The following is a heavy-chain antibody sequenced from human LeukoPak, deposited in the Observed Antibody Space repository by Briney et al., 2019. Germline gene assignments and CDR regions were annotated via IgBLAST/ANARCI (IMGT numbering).Heavy chain of an antibody. V-gene: IGHV3-48*04. J-gene: IGHJ3*02. CDR3: ARLSAIDIVVVVAATSAFDI. D-gene: IGHD2-15*01. CDR2: IISSRSTI. CDR1: GFTFSSYS. Sequence: GGSLRLSCAASGFTFSSYSMNWVRQAPRKGLEWVSYIISSRSTIYYADSVKGRFTISRDNAKNSLYLQMNSLRAEDTAVYYCARLSAIDIVVVVAATSAFDIWGQGTMVTVSS.